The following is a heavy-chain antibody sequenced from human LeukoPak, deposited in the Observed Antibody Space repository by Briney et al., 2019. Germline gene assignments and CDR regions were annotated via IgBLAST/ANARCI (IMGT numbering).Heavy chain of an antibody. Sequence: PGGSLRLSCIVSGFKFKNYWMSWVRQAPGKGLEWVANIKQDGSEKYSVDSVKGRFTISRDNAKNSLFLQMNSLRAEDTAVYYYARGHYGMDVWGQGTTVTVS. CDR1: GFKFKNYW. CDR3: ARGHYGMDV. V-gene: IGHV3-7*04. J-gene: IGHJ6*02. CDR2: IKQDGSEK.